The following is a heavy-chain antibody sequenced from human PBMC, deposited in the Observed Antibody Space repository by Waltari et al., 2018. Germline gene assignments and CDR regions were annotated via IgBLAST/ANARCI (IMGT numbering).Heavy chain of an antibody. CDR1: GGSFSGYY. CDR2: INHSGST. D-gene: IGHD3-10*01. CDR3: ARWQGSGSYPFDY. V-gene: IGHV4-34*01. J-gene: IGHJ4*02. Sequence: QVQLQQWGAGLLKPSETLSLTCAVYGGSFSGYYWSWISQPPGKGLEWIGEINHSGSTNYNPSLKSRVTISVDTSKNQFSLKLSSVTAADTAVYYCARWQGSGSYPFDYWGQGTLVTVSS.